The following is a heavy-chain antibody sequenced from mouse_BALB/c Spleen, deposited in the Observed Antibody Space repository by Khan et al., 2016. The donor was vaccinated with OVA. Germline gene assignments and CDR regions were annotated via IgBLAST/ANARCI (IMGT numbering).Heavy chain of an antibody. CDR2: ISSDGDYT. V-gene: IGHV5-6*01. D-gene: IGHD4-1*01. CDR3: ASHITGSFAY. CDR1: GFTFSSYS. J-gene: IGHJ3*01. Sequence: EVELVESGGDLVKPGGSLKLSCAASGFTFSSYSMSWVRQTPDKRLEWIASISSDGDYTYYPDSVKGRFTISRDNATNAPYMQMSSLQYEDTAFFYSASHITGSFAYWGQGTLVTVSA.